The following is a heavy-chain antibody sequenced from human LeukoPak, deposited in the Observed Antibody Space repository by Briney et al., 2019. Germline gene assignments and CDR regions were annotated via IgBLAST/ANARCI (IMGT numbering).Heavy chain of an antibody. V-gene: IGHV4-59*01. CDR2: IYYSGST. J-gene: IGHJ4*02. Sequence: SETLSLTCTVSGGSISSYYWSWIRQPPGKGLEWIGYIYYSGSTNYNPSLKSRVTISVDTSKNQFSLKLRSVTAVDTAVYYCARMYCSSSSCYPGDYWGQGTLVTVSS. CDR3: ARMYCSSSSCYPGDY. D-gene: IGHD2-2*01. CDR1: GGSISSYY.